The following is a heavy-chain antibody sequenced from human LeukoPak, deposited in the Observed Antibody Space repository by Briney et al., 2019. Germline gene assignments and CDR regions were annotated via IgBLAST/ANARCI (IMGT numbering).Heavy chain of an antibody. J-gene: IGHJ6*02. V-gene: IGHV1-69*13. CDR3: ARKFIENNWNYGYYYGMDV. CDR2: IIPIFGTA. D-gene: IGHD1-7*01. CDR1: GGTFSSYA. Sequence: GASVKVSCKASGGTFSSYAISWVRQAPGQGLEWMGGIIPIFGTANYAQKFQGRVTITADESTSTAYMELSSLRSEDTAVYYCARKFIENNWNYGYYYGMDVWGQGTTVTVSS.